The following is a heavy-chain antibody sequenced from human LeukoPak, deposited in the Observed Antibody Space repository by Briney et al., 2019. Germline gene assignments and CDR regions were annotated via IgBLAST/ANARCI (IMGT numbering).Heavy chain of an antibody. CDR3: ARAERYLWTTPKYSSSLGKKYYFDY. D-gene: IGHD6-13*01. V-gene: IGHV4-39*01. Sequence: PSETLPLTCTVSGGSISSSSYYWGWIRQPPGKGLEWIGSIYYSGSTYYNPSLKSRVTISVDTSKNQFSLKLSSVTAADTAVYYCARAERYLWTTPKYSSSLGKKYYFDYWGQGTLVTVSS. J-gene: IGHJ4*02. CDR2: IYYSGST. CDR1: GGSISSSSYY.